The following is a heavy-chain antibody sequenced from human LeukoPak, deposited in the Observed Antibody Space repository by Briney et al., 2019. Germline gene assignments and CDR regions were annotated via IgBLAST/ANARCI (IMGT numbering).Heavy chain of an antibody. V-gene: IGHV3-23*01. CDR3: AKDTSPYYYDSSGLDY. J-gene: IGHJ4*02. CDR2: ISGSGGST. Sequence: PGGSLRLSCAASGFTFSSYVMSWVRQAPGKGLEWVSAISGSGGSTYYADSVKGRCTISRDNSKNTLYLQMNSLRAEDTAVYYCAKDTSPYYYDSSGLDYWGQGTLVTVSS. D-gene: IGHD3-22*01. CDR1: GFTFSSYV.